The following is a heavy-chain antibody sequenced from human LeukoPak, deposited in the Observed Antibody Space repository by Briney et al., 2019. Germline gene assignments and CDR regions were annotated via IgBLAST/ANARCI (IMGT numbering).Heavy chain of an antibody. CDR1: GFTFSSYG. CDR2: IWYDGSNK. CDR3: ARSDNTGYMDV. D-gene: IGHD5-18*01. Sequence: GRSLRLSCAASGFTFSSYGMHWVRQAPGKGLEWVAVIWYDGSNKYYADSVKGRFTISRDNSKNTLYLQMNSLRAEDTAVYYCARSDNTGYMDVWGKGTTVTVSS. J-gene: IGHJ6*03. V-gene: IGHV3-33*01.